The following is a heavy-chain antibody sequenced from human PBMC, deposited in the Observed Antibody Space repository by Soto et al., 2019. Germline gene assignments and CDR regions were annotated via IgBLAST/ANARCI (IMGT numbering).Heavy chain of an antibody. Sequence: SETLSLTCAVYGGSFSGYYWSWIRQPPGKGLEWIGEINHSGSTNYNPSLKSRVTISVDTSKNQLSLKLSSVTAADTAVYYCARAKIAARFFDYWGQGTLVTVSS. CDR3: ARAKIAARFFDY. D-gene: IGHD6-6*01. CDR2: INHSGST. J-gene: IGHJ4*02. V-gene: IGHV4-34*01. CDR1: GGSFSGYY.